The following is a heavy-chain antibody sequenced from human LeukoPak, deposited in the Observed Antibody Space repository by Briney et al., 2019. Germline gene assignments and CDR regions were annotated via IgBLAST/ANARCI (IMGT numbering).Heavy chain of an antibody. D-gene: IGHD3-16*01. J-gene: IGHJ2*01. CDR3: ARAPNNTDYSAGDWYFDL. Sequence: GGSLRLSCAASGFTFSSYWMHWVRQAPGKGLEWVAIISYDATNKYYANSVKGRFTISRDNSKNTLYLQMDSLTPQDTAVYYCARAPNNTDYSAGDWYFDLWGRGTLFTVSS. CDR2: ISYDATNK. CDR1: GFTFSSYW. V-gene: IGHV3-30-3*01.